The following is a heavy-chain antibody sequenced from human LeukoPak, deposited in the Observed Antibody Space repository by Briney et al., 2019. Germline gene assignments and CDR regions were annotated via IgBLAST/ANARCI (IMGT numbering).Heavy chain of an antibody. J-gene: IGHJ3*02. V-gene: IGHV3-11*06. CDR3: AREVVIGNAFDI. CDR2: ISSSSSYI. CDR1: GFTFSDYY. D-gene: IGHD3-22*01. Sequence: GGSLRLSCAASGFTFSDYYMSWIRQAPGKGLEWVSSISSSSSYIYYADSVRGRFTISRDNAKNSLYLQMNSLRAEDTAVYYCAREVVIGNAFDIWGQGTMVTVSS.